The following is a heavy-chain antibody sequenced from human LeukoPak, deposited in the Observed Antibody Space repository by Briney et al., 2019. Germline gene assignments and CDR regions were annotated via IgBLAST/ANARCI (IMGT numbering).Heavy chain of an antibody. V-gene: IGHV4-4*07. CDR1: GSSLNTYY. CDR2: IHTSGSA. J-gene: IGHJ4*02. D-gene: IGHD4-17*01. CDR3: ARDIVYLIDEDYG. Sequence: SETLSLTCSVSGSSLNTYYWSWIRQPAGKALEWIGRIHTSGSADYSPSLQSRVTISVDMSKKEFSLKLTSVTAADTAVYYCARDIVYLIDEDYGWGQGLLVTASS.